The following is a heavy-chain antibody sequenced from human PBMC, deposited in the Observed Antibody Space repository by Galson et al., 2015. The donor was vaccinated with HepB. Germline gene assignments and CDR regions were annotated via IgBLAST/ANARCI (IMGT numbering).Heavy chain of an antibody. J-gene: IGHJ5*02. D-gene: IGHD6-13*01. CDR1: GDSVSSNSAA. Sequence: CAISGDSVSSNSAAWNWIRQSPSRGLEWLGRTYYRSKWYNDYAVSVKSRITINPDTSKNQFSLQLNSVTPEDTAVYYCARTLSRSPPGDALRVQQDKKVVGWFDPWGQGTLVTVSS. V-gene: IGHV6-1*01. CDR2: TYYRSKWYN. CDR3: ARTLSRSPPGDALRVQQDKKVVGWFDP.